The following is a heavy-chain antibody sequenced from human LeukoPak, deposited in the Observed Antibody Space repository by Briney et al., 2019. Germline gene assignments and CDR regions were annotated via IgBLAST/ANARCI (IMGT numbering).Heavy chain of an antibody. CDR2: YYNDGST. CDR1: VHPVNSNY. CDR3: ARGFEKAAADVCGGYTMDV. J-gene: IGHJ6*02. Sequence: GVSLRLSCGASVHPVNSNYMRWARRARGRAVVWVSLYYNDGSTYYADSGRGRFTISRDNSKSTLYLQMNSLRPEDTAIYYCARGFEKAAADVCGGYTMDVWGQGTMVTVSS. D-gene: IGHD6-13*01. V-gene: IGHV3-66*02.